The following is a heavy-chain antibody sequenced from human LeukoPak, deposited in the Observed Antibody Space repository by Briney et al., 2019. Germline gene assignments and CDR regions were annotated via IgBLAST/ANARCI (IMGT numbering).Heavy chain of an antibody. J-gene: IGHJ1*01. CDR3: ARGFYSSSWYLYFQH. Sequence: QPGGSLRLSCAASGFIFSPYAMSWVRQAPGKGLEWVAGIAGGDDRFYADSVKGRFSISRDNSKNTVDLQMNSLRVEDTAVYYCARGFYSSSWYLYFQHWGQGTLVTVSS. V-gene: IGHV3-23*01. CDR1: GFIFSPYA. D-gene: IGHD6-13*01. CDR2: IAGGDDR.